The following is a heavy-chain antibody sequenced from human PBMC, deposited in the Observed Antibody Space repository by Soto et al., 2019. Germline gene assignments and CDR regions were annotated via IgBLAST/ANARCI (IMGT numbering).Heavy chain of an antibody. CDR2: VNQDGTQK. Sequence: GGSLRLSCAISGFTFRRDWMNWVRQAPGKGLEWVAHVNQDGTQKYYVDSVKGRFTIFRDNVKNSLYLQMNSLRVEDTAVYYCSGGVGDAVWGQGTLVTVSS. D-gene: IGHD1-26*01. CDR3: SGGVGDAV. CDR1: GFTFRRDW. J-gene: IGHJ4*02. V-gene: IGHV3-7*04.